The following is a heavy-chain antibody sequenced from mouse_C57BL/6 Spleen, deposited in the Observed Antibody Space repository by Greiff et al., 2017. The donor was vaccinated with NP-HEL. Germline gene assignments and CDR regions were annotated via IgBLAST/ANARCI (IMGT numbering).Heavy chain of an antibody. Sequence: VKLQESGAELVRPGASVTLSCKASGYTFTDYEMHWVKQTPVHGLEWIGAIDPETGGTAYNQKFKGKAILTADKSSSTAYMELRSLTSEDSAVYYCTRAIATPRFAYWGQGTLVTVSA. V-gene: IGHV1-15*01. CDR3: TRAIATPRFAY. J-gene: IGHJ3*01. D-gene: IGHD1-1*01. CDR2: IDPETGGT. CDR1: GYTFTDYE.